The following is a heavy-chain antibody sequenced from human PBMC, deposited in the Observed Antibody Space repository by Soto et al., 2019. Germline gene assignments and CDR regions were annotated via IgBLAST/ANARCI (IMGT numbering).Heavy chain of an antibody. CDR2: ISYDGSNK. CDR3: ARSWIQLWSGGY. V-gene: IGHV3-30-3*01. Sequence: QVQLVESGGGVVQPGRSLRLSCAASGFTFSSYAMHWVRQAPGKGLEWVAVISYDGSNKYYADSVKGRFTISRDNSKNTLYLQMNSLRAEDTAVYYCARSWIQLWSGGYWGQGTLVTVSS. CDR1: GFTFSSYA. D-gene: IGHD5-18*01. J-gene: IGHJ4*02.